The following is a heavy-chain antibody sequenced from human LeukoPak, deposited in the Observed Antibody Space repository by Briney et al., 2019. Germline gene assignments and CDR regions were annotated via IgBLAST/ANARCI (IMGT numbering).Heavy chain of an antibody. Sequence: SETLSLTCAVYGGSSSGYYWSWIRQPPGKGLEWSGEINHSGSTNYNPSLKSRVTISVDTSKNQLSLKLSSVTAADTAVYYCARARCGGDCYLPRFDYWGQGTLVTVSS. CDR2: INHSGST. V-gene: IGHV4-34*01. D-gene: IGHD2-21*02. CDR3: ARARCGGDCYLPRFDY. CDR1: GGSSSGYY. J-gene: IGHJ4*02.